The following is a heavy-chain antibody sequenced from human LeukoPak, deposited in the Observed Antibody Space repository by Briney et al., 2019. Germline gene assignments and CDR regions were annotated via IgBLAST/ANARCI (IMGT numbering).Heavy chain of an antibody. D-gene: IGHD3/OR15-3a*01. Sequence: PSETLSLTCTVSGGSISSSSYQWDWIRQPPGKGLEWIGSIYYSGSTYYNPSLKSRVTISVDMSKNQFSLKLSSVTAADTAVYYCARGTRDSYFWTDYWGQGTLVTVSS. CDR3: ARGTRDSYFWTDY. CDR2: IYYSGST. CDR1: GGSISSSSYQ. V-gene: IGHV4-39*07. J-gene: IGHJ4*02.